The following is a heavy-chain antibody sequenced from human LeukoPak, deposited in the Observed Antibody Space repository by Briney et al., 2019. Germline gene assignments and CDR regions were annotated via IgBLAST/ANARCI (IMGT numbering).Heavy chain of an antibody. Sequence: PGGSLRLSCAASGLNFDDYGMTWVRQVPGKGLEWVSGINWNGGSIGYVDSVKGRFTISRDNAKKSLYLQMNSLRAEDTALYYCAKEYLEWFPMDVWGKGTKVTISS. D-gene: IGHD3-9*01. CDR3: AKEYLEWFPMDV. J-gene: IGHJ6*03. V-gene: IGHV3-20*04. CDR1: GLNFDDYG. CDR2: INWNGGSI.